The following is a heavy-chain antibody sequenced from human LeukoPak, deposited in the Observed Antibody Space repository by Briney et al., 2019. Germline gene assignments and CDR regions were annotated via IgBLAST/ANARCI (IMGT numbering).Heavy chain of an antibody. CDR3: AARLLRYFEVPGYFDL. V-gene: IGHV4-30-2*01. D-gene: IGHD3-9*01. Sequence: PSQTLSLTCAVSGGSISSGGYSWSWIRQPPGKGLEWIGYIYHSGSTYYNPSLKSRVTISVDRSKNQFSLKLSSVTAADTAVYYCAARLLRYFEVPGYFDLWGRGTLVTVSS. CDR2: IYHSGST. J-gene: IGHJ2*01. CDR1: GGSISSGGYS.